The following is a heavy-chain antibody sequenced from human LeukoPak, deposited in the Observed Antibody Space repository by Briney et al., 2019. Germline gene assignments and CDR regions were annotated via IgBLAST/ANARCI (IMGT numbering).Heavy chain of an antibody. V-gene: IGHV3-20*04. Sequence: PGGSLRLSCAASGFTFDDYGMSWVRQAPGKGLEWVSGINWNGGSTGYADSVKGRFTISRDNAKNSLYLQMNSLRAEDTAVYYCARALHPSYYDFWSGYRTASVGYWGQGTLVTVSS. CDR2: INWNGGST. J-gene: IGHJ4*02. D-gene: IGHD3-3*01. CDR3: ARALHPSYYDFWSGYRTASVGY. CDR1: GFTFDDYG.